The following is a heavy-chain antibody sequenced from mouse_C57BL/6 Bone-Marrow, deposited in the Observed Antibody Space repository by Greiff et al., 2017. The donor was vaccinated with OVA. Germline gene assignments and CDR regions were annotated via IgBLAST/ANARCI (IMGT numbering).Heavy chain of an antibody. CDR3: ARYYGNYYAMDY. CDR2: ILPKSGRT. J-gene: IGHJ4*01. Sequence: QVQLQQPGAGLLRPGASVKLSSKASAYPFTGYWMHGVKRRPGQALGWIGLILPKSGRTNYNEKFKSKATLTVDKSSSTAYMQLSSLTSEDSAVYYCARYYGNYYAMDYWGQGTSVTVSS. CDR1: AYPFTGYW. V-gene: IGHV1-64*01. D-gene: IGHD2-1*01.